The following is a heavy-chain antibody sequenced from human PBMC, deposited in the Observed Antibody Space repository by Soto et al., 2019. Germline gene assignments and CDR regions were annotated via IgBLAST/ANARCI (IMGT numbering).Heavy chain of an antibody. J-gene: IGHJ5*02. CDR2: IYNSGST. V-gene: IGHV4-31*03. CDR3: ARDPAP. CDR1: GGSISSGGYS. Sequence: QVQLQESGPGLVKPSQTLSLTCTVSGGSISSGGYSWRWIRQHPGKGLEWLGYIYNSGSTYYNPSLMSRVTISADTSKNQFSLKLSSVTAADTAVYYCARDPAPWGQGTLDTVSS.